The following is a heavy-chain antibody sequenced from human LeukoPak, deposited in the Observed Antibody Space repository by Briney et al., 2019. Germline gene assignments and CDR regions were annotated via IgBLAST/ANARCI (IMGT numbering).Heavy chain of an antibody. CDR3: ARWAVVVPAARTKYGMDV. D-gene: IGHD2-2*01. V-gene: IGHV4-31*03. CDR2: IYYSGST. Sequence: SETLSLTCTVSGGSISSGGYYWSWIRQHPGKGLEWIVYIYYSGSTYYNPSLKSRVTISVDTSKNQFSLKLSSVTAADTAVYYCARWAVVVPAARTKYGMDVWGQGTTVTVSS. J-gene: IGHJ6*02. CDR1: GGSISSGGYY.